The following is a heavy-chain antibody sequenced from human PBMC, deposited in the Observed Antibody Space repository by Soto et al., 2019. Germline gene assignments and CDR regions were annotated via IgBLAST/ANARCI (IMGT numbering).Heavy chain of an antibody. V-gene: IGHV3-15*01. D-gene: IGHD2-2*01. J-gene: IGHJ3*01. CDR2: IKNKFAGETT. CDR1: GFTFNDAW. Sequence: EVQLVESGGGLVRPGGSLRLSCAASGFTFNDAWMSWVRQAPGKGLEWVGRIKNKFAGETTDYAVPVKGRFTISRDNSINTLYLQMNSLNSEDTAVYYCTTDDSSTDSPRVRDDPFDFWGQGTVVPVSS. CDR3: TTDDSSTDSPRVRDDPFDF.